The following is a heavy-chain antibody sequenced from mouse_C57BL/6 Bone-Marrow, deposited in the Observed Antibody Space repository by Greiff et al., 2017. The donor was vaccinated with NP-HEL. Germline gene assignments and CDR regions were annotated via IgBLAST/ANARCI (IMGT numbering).Heavy chain of an antibody. CDR2: IYPRSGNT. CDR1: GYTFTSYG. CDR3: ATVAPAWFAY. V-gene: IGHV1-81*01. Sequence: VQLKESGAELARPGASVKLSCKASGYTFTSYGISWVKQRTGQGLEWIGEIYPRSGNTYYNEKFKGKATLTADKSSSTAYMELRSLTSEDSAVYFCATVAPAWFAYWGQGTLVTVSA. D-gene: IGHD1-1*01. J-gene: IGHJ3*01.